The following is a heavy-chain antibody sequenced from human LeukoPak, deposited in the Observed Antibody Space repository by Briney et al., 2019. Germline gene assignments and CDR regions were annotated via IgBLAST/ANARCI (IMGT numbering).Heavy chain of an antibody. V-gene: IGHV1-69*13. Sequence: SVKVSCKASGGTFSSYAISWVRQAPGQGLEWMGGIIPIFGTANYAQKFQGRVTITADESTSTAYMELSSLRSDDTAVYYCARGYCSSTSCYEDYYYYMDVWGKGTTVTVSS. CDR3: ARGYCSSTSCYEDYYYYMDV. D-gene: IGHD2-2*01. J-gene: IGHJ6*03. CDR2: IIPIFGTA. CDR1: GGTFSSYA.